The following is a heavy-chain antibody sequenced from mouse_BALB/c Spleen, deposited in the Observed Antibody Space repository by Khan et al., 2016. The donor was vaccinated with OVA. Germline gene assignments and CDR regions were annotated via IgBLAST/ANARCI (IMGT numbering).Heavy chain of an antibody. V-gene: IGHV5-17*02. Sequence: EVELVESGGGLVQPGGSRKLSCAASGFTFSSYGMHWVRQAPEKGLEWVAYISGDSNTIYYADTVKGRFPISRDKPKNTLFLQRTSLMSEDTARYYCATSYFYGYYFDYWGPGTTLTVSS. CDR2: ISGDSNTI. J-gene: IGHJ2*01. CDR3: ATSYFYGYYFDY. CDR1: GFTFSSYG. D-gene: IGHD1-1*01.